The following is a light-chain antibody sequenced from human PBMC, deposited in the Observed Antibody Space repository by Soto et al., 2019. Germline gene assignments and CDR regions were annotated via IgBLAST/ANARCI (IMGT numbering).Light chain of an antibody. CDR1: QSVSSY. CDR2: DAS. J-gene: IGKJ4*01. Sequence: ELVLTQSPATLSLSPGERATLACRASQSVSSYLSWYQQKPGQAHRLLIYDASNRATGIPARFSGSWSGTDLTLTISSLEPEDFAVYYCQQRSNWLLTFVGGTKVEIK. CDR3: QQRSNWLLT. V-gene: IGKV3-11*01.